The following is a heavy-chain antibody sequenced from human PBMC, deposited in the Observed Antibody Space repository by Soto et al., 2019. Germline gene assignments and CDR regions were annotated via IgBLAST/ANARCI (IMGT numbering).Heavy chain of an antibody. CDR2: ISSSSSTI. Sequence: PVGSLRLSCAASGFTFSSYSMNWVRQAPGKGLEWVSYISSSSSTIYYADSVKGRFTISRDNAKNSLYLQMNSLRDEDTAVYYCARDGGWFGDFYYYYGMDVWGQGTTVTVSS. J-gene: IGHJ6*02. V-gene: IGHV3-48*02. D-gene: IGHD3-10*01. CDR3: ARDGGWFGDFYYYYGMDV. CDR1: GFTFSSYS.